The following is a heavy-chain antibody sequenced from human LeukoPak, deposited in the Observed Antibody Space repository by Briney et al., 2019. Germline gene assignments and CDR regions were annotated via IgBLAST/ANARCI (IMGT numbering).Heavy chain of an antibody. D-gene: IGHD3-22*01. CDR1: GGTFSSYA. V-gene: IGHV1-69*05. Sequence: SVKVSCKASGGTFSSYAISWVRQAPGQGLEWMGGIIPIFGTANYAQKFQGRVTITTDESTSAAYMELSSLRPEDTAVYYCARGGGGYLDYWGQGTLVTVSS. CDR2: IIPIFGTA. J-gene: IGHJ4*02. CDR3: ARGGGGYLDY.